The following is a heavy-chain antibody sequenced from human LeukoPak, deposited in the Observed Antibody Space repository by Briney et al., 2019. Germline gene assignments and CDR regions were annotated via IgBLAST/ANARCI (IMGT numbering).Heavy chain of an antibody. Sequence: ASVKVSCKASGYTFTGYYMHWVRQAPGQGLEWMGWINPNSGGTNYAQKFQGRVTMTRDTPISTAYMELSRLRSDDTAVYYCARDRYSSSWYIRWGQGTLVTVSS. D-gene: IGHD6-13*01. CDR2: INPNSGGT. J-gene: IGHJ4*02. V-gene: IGHV1-2*02. CDR1: GYTFTGYY. CDR3: ARDRYSSSWYIR.